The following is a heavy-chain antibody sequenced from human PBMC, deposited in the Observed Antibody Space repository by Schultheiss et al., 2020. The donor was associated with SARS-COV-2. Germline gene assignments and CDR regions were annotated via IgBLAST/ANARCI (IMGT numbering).Heavy chain of an antibody. CDR2: ISSSSSYT. CDR1: GFTVSSNY. CDR3: ARALGYGLYYFDY. Sequence: GGSLRLSCAASGFTVSSNYMSWVRQAPGKGLEWVSYISSSSSYTNYADSVKGRFTISRDNSKNTLYLQMNSLRAEDTAVYYCARALGYGLYYFDYWGQGTLVTVSS. D-gene: IGHD1-1*01. V-gene: IGHV3-11*06. J-gene: IGHJ4*02.